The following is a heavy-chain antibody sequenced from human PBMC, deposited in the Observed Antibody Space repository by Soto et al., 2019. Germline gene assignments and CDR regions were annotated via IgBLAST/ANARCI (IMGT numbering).Heavy chain of an antibody. CDR2: IYYSGST. CDR1: GGSISSYY. J-gene: IGHJ5*02. CDR3: AREYGYSSSWKYNWFDP. D-gene: IGHD6-13*01. Sequence: SETLSLTCTVSGGSISSYYWSWIRQPPGKGLEWIGYIYYSGSTNYNPSLKSRVTISVDTSKNQFPLKLSSVTAADTAVYYCAREYGYSSSWKYNWFDPWGQGTLVTVSS. V-gene: IGHV4-59*01.